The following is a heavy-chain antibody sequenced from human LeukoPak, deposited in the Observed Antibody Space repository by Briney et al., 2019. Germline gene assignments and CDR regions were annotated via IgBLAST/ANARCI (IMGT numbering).Heavy chain of an antibody. J-gene: IGHJ3*02. CDR3: ARTITSDAFDI. Sequence: GGSLRLSCAASGFTFSNDWMSWVRQAPGKGLEWVANIKQDGSGKYYVDSVKGRFTISRGNAKNSLYLQMNSLRAEDTAVYYCARTITSDAFDIWGQGTMVTVSS. CDR1: GFTFSNDW. D-gene: IGHD2-2*01. V-gene: IGHV3-7*01. CDR2: IKQDGSGK.